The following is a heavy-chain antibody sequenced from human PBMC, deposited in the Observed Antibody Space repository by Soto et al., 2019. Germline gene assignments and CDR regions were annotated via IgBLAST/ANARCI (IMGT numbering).Heavy chain of an antibody. CDR1: GGTFSSYA. V-gene: IGHV1-69*13. D-gene: IGHD3-22*01. J-gene: IGHJ4*02. CDR3: AKVKYDSSGYYRNFDY. CDR2: IIPRFGTA. Sequence: ASVKVSCKASGGTFSSYAISWVRQAPGQGLEWVGGIIPRFGTANYAQKFQGRVTITADESTNTAYTELSSLRSEDTAMYYCAKVKYDSSGYYRNFDYWGQGTLVTVSS.